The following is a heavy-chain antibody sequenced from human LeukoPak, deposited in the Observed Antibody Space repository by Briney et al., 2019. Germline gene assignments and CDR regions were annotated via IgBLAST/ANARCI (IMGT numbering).Heavy chain of an antibody. CDR3: AKVFCSVGSCYKGDAFDI. J-gene: IGHJ3*02. V-gene: IGHV3-23*01. CDR2: ISGSGGST. Sequence: PWGSLRSSCAASGFTFSSYAMSWVRQAPGKGLGWVSAISGSGGSTYYADSVKGGFTISRDNSKNTLYLQMKSLRAEDTAVYYCAKVFCSVGSCYKGDAFDIWGQGTMVTVSS. D-gene: IGHD2-15*01. CDR1: GFTFSSYA.